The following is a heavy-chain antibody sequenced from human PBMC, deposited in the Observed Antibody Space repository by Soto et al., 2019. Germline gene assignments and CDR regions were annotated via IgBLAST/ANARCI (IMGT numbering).Heavy chain of an antibody. CDR1: GFTFSSYT. J-gene: IGHJ3*02. CDR3: AITRLYDSTGYHRDGFDI. Sequence: EVELLESGGTLVEPGGSLKLSCAASGFTFSSYTMNWVRQSPGKGLEWLSGVSGSGASKYYADSVKGRVTISRDNSNNTLFRQMNSLRAEDTAVYYCAITRLYDSTGYHRDGFDIWGQGTMVTVSS. D-gene: IGHD3-22*01. V-gene: IGHV3-23*01. CDR2: VSGSGASK.